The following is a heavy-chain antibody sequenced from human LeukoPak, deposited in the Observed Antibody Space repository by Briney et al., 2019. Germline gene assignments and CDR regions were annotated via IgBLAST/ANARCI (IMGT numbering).Heavy chain of an antibody. Sequence: GGSLRLSCAASGFTFSSYAMSWVRQAPGKGLEWVSAISGSGSSTYYADSVKGRFTISRDNSKNTLYLQMNSLRAEDTAVYYCARAYSSSWYDYWGQGTLVTVSS. CDR3: ARAYSSSWYDY. CDR2: ISGSGSST. CDR1: GFTFSSYA. J-gene: IGHJ4*02. V-gene: IGHV3-23*01. D-gene: IGHD6-13*01.